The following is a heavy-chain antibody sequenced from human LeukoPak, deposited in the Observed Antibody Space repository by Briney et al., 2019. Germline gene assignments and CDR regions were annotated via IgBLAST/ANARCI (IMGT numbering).Heavy chain of an antibody. D-gene: IGHD3-3*01. CDR2: IYSGGST. CDR1: EFSVGSNY. CDR3: ARAPYTLSYYDFWSGHYYMDV. V-gene: IGHV3-66*01. Sequence: GGSLRLSCAASEFSVGSNYMTWVRQAPGKGLEWVSLIYSGGSTYYADSVKGRFTISRDNSKNTLYLQMNSLRAEDTAVYYCARAPYTLSYYDFWSGHYYMDVWGKGTTVTVSS. J-gene: IGHJ6*03.